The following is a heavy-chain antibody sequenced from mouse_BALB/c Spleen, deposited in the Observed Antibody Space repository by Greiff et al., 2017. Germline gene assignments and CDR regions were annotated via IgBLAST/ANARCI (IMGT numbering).Heavy chain of an antibody. CDR1: GYTFTDYN. Sequence: EVKLMESGPELVKPGASVKISCKASGYTFTDYNMHWVKQSHGKSLEWIGYIYPYNGGTGYNQKFKSKATLTVDNSSSTAYMELRSLTSEDSAVYYCARPPNWDEGLDYWGQGTTLTVSS. J-gene: IGHJ2*01. D-gene: IGHD4-1*01. CDR3: ARPPNWDEGLDY. V-gene: IGHV1S29*02. CDR2: IYPYNGGT.